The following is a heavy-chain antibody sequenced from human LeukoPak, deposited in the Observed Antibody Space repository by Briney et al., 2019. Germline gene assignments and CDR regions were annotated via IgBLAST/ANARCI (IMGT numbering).Heavy chain of an antibody. CDR1: GFTFSSYA. CDR2: ISGSGGST. J-gene: IGHJ4*02. Sequence: PGGSLRPSCAASGFTFSSYAMSWVRQAPGKGLEWVSAISGSGGSTYYADSVKGRFTISRDNSKNTLYLQMNSLRAEDTAVYYCAKVAAGGYFDWLSKYYFDYWGQGTLVTVSS. D-gene: IGHD3-9*01. CDR3: AKVAAGGYFDWLSKYYFDY. V-gene: IGHV3-23*01.